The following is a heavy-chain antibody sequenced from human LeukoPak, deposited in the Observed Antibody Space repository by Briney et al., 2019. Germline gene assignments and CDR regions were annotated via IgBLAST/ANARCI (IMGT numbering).Heavy chain of an antibody. CDR2: IKHDGSEK. Sequence: GGSLRLSCAASGFIFTNFFMSWVRQAPGKGLEWVASIKHDGSEKYYVDSVRGRFTISRDNTKNLLYLQMSSLRAEDTAVYYCAKDQRWESPHYLDSWGQGTLVTVSS. CDR1: GFIFTNFF. J-gene: IGHJ4*02. D-gene: IGHD1-26*01. CDR3: AKDQRWESPHYLDS. V-gene: IGHV3-7*01.